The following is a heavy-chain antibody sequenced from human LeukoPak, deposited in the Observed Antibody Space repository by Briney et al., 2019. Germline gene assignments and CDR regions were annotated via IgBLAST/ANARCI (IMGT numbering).Heavy chain of an antibody. J-gene: IGHJ6*03. V-gene: IGHV1-24*01. Sequence: EASVKVSCKVSGYTLTELSMHWVRQTPGKGREWMGGFDPEDGETIYAQKFQGRVTMTEDTSTDTAYMELSSLRSEDTAVYYCATTPRNYYGSGSYYNVPYYYYMDVWGKGTTVTVSS. CDR2: FDPEDGET. CDR1: GYTLTELS. CDR3: ATTPRNYYGSGSYYNVPYYYYMDV. D-gene: IGHD3-10*01.